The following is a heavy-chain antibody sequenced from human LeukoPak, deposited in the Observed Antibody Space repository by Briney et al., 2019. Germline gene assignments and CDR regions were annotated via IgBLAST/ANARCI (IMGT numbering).Heavy chain of an antibody. CDR2: IYYSGNT. CDR3: ARDASSYGSGSYYPD. J-gene: IGHJ4*02. Sequence: SETLALPCTVSGGPISSSYWSGIRHPPGRGLEWMGYIYYSGNTNYNPSLKSRVTISVDTSKNQFSLKLSSVTAADTAVYYCARDASSYGSGSYYPDWGQGTLVTVSS. V-gene: IGHV4-59*01. D-gene: IGHD3-10*01. CDR1: GGPISSSY.